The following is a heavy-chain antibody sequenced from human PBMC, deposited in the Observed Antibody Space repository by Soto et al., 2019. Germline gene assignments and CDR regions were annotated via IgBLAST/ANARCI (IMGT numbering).Heavy chain of an antibody. Sequence: PGGSLRLSCAASGFTVSSNYMSWVRQAPGKGLEWVSVIYSGGSTYYADSVKGRFTISRDNSKNTLYLQMNSLRAEDTAVYYCARDSTTARIAFDIWGQGTMVTVSS. CDR3: ARDSTTARIAFDI. D-gene: IGHD4-17*01. J-gene: IGHJ3*02. V-gene: IGHV3-66*01. CDR1: GFTVSSNY. CDR2: IYSGGST.